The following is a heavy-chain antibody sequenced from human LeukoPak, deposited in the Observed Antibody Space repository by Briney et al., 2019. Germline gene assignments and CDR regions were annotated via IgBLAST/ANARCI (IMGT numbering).Heavy chain of an antibody. CDR2: ISGSGGST. D-gene: IGHD6-6*01. V-gene: IGHV3-23*01. CDR3: AKSSSIAARGVARDLDY. J-gene: IGHJ4*02. Sequence: HPGGSLRLSCAASGFTFSSYAMSWVRQAPGKGLEWVSAISGSGGSTYYADSVKGRFTISRDNSKNTLYLQMNSLRAEDTAVYYCAKSSSIAARGVARDLDYWGQGTLVTVSS. CDR1: GFTFSSYA.